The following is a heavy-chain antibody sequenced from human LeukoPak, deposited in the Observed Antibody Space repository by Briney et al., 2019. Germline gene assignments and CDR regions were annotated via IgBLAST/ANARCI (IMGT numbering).Heavy chain of an antibody. CDR1: GGSISSSSYY. Sequence: SKTLSLTCTVSGGSISSSSYYWGWIRQPPGKGLEWIGSIYYSGSTYYNPSLKSRVTISVDTSKNQFSLKLSSVTAADTAVYYCARHRVYYDSSGYDYWGQGTLVTVSS. V-gene: IGHV4-39*01. CDR2: IYYSGST. CDR3: ARHRVYYDSSGYDY. D-gene: IGHD3-22*01. J-gene: IGHJ4*02.